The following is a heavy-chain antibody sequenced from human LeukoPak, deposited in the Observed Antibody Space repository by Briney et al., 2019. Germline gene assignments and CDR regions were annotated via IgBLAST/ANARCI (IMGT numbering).Heavy chain of an antibody. D-gene: IGHD3-16*02. J-gene: IGHJ4*02. CDR2: ISAYNGNT. V-gene: IGHV1-18*01. CDR3: ARSVGLRLGELSTSFDY. CDR1: GYTFTSYG. Sequence: GASVKVSCKASGYTFTSYGISWVRQAPGQGLEWMGWISAYNGNTNYAQKLQGRVTMTTDTSTSTAYMELRSLRSDDTAVYYCARSVGLRLGELSTSFDYRGQGTLVTVSS.